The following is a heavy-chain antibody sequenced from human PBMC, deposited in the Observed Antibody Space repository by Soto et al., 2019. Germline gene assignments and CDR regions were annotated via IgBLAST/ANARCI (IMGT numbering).Heavy chain of an antibody. CDR2: ISAYNGNT. D-gene: IGHD4-17*01. J-gene: IGHJ4*02. CDR3: ARAGIYGEYVYYFDY. Sequence: EASVKVSCKASGYTFTSYGISWVRQAPGQGLEWMGWISAYNGNTNYAQKLQGRVTMTTDTSTSTAYMELRSLRSDDTAVYYCARAGIYGEYVYYFDYWGQGTLVTVSS. CDR1: GYTFTSYG. V-gene: IGHV1-18*01.